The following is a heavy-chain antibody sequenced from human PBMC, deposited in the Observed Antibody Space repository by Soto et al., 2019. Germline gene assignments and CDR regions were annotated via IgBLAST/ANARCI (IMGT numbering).Heavy chain of an antibody. J-gene: IGHJ4*02. CDR3: VYLLAVVGAVRGDNYFDY. CDR2: INSDESST. V-gene: IGHV3-74*01. CDR1: GLPFSTYW. D-gene: IGHD2-15*01. Sequence: CAASGLPFSTYWMHWVRQAPGKGPVWVSRINSDESSTSYADPVKGRFTISTDNAKNTLYLQMNSLRAEDTAVYYFVYLLAVVGAVRGDNYFDYWGQGTLVTVS.